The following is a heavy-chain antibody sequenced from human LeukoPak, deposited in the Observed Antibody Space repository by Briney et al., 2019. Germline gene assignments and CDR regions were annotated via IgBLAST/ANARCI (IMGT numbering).Heavy chain of an antibody. V-gene: IGHV4-59*01. CDR2: IYYSGST. J-gene: IGHJ3*02. CDR3: ARDMTPNDAFDI. CDR1: GDSISNYY. Sequence: SETLSLTCTVSGDSISNYYWSWIRQPPGKGLEWIGFIYYSGSTNYNPSLKSRVTISVDTSKNQFSLKLSSVTAADTAVYYCARDMTPNDAFDIWGQGTMVTVSS.